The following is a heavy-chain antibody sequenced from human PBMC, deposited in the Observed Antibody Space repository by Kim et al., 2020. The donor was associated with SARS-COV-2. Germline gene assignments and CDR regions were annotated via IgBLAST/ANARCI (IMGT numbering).Heavy chain of an antibody. Sequence: GGSLRLSCAASGFTFSDYYMSWIRQAPGKGLEWVSYISSSSSYTNYADSVKGRFTISRDNAKNSLYLQMNSLRAEDTAVYYCARDLMYSGSPTGAFDIWGQGTMVTVSS. CDR3: ARDLMYSGSPTGAFDI. CDR2: ISSSSSYT. J-gene: IGHJ3*02. V-gene: IGHV3-11*06. CDR1: GFTFSDYY. D-gene: IGHD1-26*01.